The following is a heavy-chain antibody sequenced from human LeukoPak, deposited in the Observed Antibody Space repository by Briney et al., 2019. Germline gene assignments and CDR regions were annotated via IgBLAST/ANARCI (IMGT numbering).Heavy chain of an antibody. D-gene: IGHD1-26*01. CDR3: AKSLGATFYYYGMDV. V-gene: IGHV3-9*02. Sequence: GRSLRLSCAASGFTSDDYAMHWVRQAPGKGLEWVSGISWNSGSIGYADSVKGRFTISRDNAKNSLYLQMNSLRAEDTALYYCAKSLGATFYYYGMDVWGQGTTVTVSS. CDR2: ISWNSGSI. J-gene: IGHJ6*02. CDR1: GFTSDDYA.